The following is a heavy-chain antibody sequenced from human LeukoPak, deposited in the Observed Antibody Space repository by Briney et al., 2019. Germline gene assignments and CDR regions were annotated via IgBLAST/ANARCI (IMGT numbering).Heavy chain of an antibody. D-gene: IGHD3-10*01. V-gene: IGHV4-61*02. J-gene: IGHJ4*02. CDR3: ARGLWFGDENPPYFDY. Sequence: SQTLSLTCTVSGDSISSGSYYWSWIRQPAGKGLEWIGRIYGSGRTNYNLSLKSRVTISVDTSKNQFSLRLSSVTAADTAVYYCARGLWFGDENPPYFDYWGQGTLVTVSS. CDR1: GDSISSGSYY. CDR2: IYGSGRT.